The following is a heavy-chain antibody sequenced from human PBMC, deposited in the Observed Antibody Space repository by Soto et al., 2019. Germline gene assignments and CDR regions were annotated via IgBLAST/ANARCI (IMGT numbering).Heavy chain of an antibody. V-gene: IGHV3-23*01. J-gene: IGHJ4*02. CDR3: AKDHGGGQWLATPLPYYFDY. D-gene: IGHD6-19*01. CDR1: GFTFSSYA. Sequence: EVQLLESGGGLVQPGGSLRLSCAAFGFTFSSYAMSWVRQAPGKGLEWVSAISGSGGSTYYADSVKGRFTISRDNSKNTLYLQMNSLRAEDTAVYYCAKDHGGGQWLATPLPYYFDYWGQGTLVTVSS. CDR2: ISGSGGST.